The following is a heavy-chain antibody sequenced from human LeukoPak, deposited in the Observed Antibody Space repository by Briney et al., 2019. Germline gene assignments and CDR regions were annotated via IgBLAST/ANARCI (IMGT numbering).Heavy chain of an antibody. CDR3: ARVAGNCGGDCYRLVY. J-gene: IGHJ4*02. V-gene: IGHV1-8*02. CDR1: GGTFSSYA. D-gene: IGHD2-21*01. Sequence: ASVKVSCKASGGTFSSYAISWVRQATGQGLEWMAWMNPNSGNTGYAQKFQGRVTMTRNTSISTAYMELSSLRSEDTAVYYCARVAGNCGGDCYRLVYWGQGTLVTVSS. CDR2: MNPNSGNT.